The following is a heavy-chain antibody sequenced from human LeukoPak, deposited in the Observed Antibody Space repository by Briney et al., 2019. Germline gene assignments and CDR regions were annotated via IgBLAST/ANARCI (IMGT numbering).Heavy chain of an antibody. CDR3: ASPSDISSSSLLDYYYGMDV. V-gene: IGHV3-66*01. CDR1: GFTVSSNY. CDR2: IYSGGST. D-gene: IGHD6-6*01. Sequence: GGSLRLSCAASGFTVSSNYMSWVRQAPGKGLEWVSVIYSGGSTYYADSVKGGFTISRDNSKNTLYLQMNSLRAEDTAVYYCASPSDISSSSLLDYYYGMDVWGQGTTVTVSS. J-gene: IGHJ6*02.